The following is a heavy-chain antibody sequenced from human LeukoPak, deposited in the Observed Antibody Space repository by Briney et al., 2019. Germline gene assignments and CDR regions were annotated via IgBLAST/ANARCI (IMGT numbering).Heavy chain of an antibody. V-gene: IGHV1-46*01. CDR1: GYTFTXYY. J-gene: IGHJ1*01. CDR2: INPGGGST. D-gene: IGHD6-13*01. CDR3: AFSSSWYKYFQH. Sequence: SVKFSCKASGYTFTXYYMHWVRQAPGQGLEWMGIINPGGGSTSYSQKFQGRVTMTRDTSTSTVYMELSSLRSEDTAVYYCAFSSSWYKYFQHWGQGTLVTVSS.